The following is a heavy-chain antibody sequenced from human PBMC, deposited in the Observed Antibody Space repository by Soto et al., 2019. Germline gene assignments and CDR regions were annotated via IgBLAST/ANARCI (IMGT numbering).Heavy chain of an antibody. Sequence: EVQLLESGGGLVQPGGSLRLSCAASGFTFSSYAMSWVRQAPGKGLEWVSAISGSGGSTYYEDSVKGRFTISRDNSKNTLYLQMNSMRAEDTAVYYCAKAMVRGVRYYYYGMDVWGQGTTVTVSS. CDR2: ISGSGGST. V-gene: IGHV3-23*01. D-gene: IGHD3-10*01. CDR3: AKAMVRGVRYYYYGMDV. CDR1: GFTFSSYA. J-gene: IGHJ6*02.